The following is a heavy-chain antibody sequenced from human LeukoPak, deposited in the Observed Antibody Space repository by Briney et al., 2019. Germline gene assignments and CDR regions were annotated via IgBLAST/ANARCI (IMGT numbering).Heavy chain of an antibody. CDR2: IIPILGTA. V-gene: IGHV1-69*05. CDR3: ARDGGGGNYWFDP. J-gene: IGHJ5*02. CDR1: GGTFSSYA. D-gene: IGHD4-23*01. Sequence: ASVKVSCKASGGTFSSYAISWVRQAPGQGLEWMGGIIPILGTANYAQKFQGRVTITTDESTSTAYMELSSLRSEDTAVYYCARDGGGGNYWFDPWGQGTLVTVSS.